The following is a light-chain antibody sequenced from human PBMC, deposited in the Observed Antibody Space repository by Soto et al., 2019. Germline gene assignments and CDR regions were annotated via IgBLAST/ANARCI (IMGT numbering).Light chain of an antibody. CDR1: QSVSRD. Sequence: EIVLTHSPATLSVSPGERATIYFGSSQSVSRDLAWYQQKSGQAPRLLIYDASSRATGTPDRFSGSGSGADYSLTITRLEPEDSAVYYCHQYDKAPQTFGQGTKVDI. V-gene: IGKV3D-20*01. CDR3: HQYDKAPQT. J-gene: IGKJ2*01. CDR2: DAS.